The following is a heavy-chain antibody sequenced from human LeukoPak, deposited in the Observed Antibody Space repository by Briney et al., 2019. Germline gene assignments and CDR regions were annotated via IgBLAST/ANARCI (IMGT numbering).Heavy chain of an antibody. Sequence: SETLSLTCTVSGGSISSYYWSWIRQPPGKGLEWVGYIYYSGSTNYNPSLKSRVTILVDTSKNQFSLKLSSVTAADTAVYYCARMVRGFWHGDWFDPWGQGTLVTVSS. V-gene: IGHV4-59*01. CDR2: IYYSGST. J-gene: IGHJ5*02. CDR1: GGSISSYY. D-gene: IGHD3-10*01. CDR3: ARMVRGFWHGDWFDP.